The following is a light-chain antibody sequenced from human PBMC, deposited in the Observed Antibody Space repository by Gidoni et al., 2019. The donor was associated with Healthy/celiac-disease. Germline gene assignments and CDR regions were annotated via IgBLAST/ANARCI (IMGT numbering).Light chain of an antibody. CDR1: QSVSSY. J-gene: IGKJ2*01. CDR3: QQRSSGPRVYT. V-gene: IGKV3-11*01. CDR2: DAS. Sequence: IVLTQSPATLSLSPGARATLPCRASQSVSSYLAWYQQKPGQAPRLLISDASNRATGIPARLSGSGSGTDFTLTISSLEPEDFAVYYCQQRSSGPRVYTFGQGTKLEIK.